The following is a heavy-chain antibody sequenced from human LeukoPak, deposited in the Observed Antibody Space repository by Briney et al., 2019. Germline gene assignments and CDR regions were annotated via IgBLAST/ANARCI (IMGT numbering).Heavy chain of an antibody. J-gene: IGHJ4*02. Sequence: GGSLRLSCAASGFTVSSNYMSWVRQAPGKGLEWVSVVYSGGSTYYADSVKGRFTISRDNSKNTLFLQMNSLRAEDTAIYYCAKDSESAVRVYDYWGQGTLVTVSS. CDR3: AKDSESAVRVYDY. D-gene: IGHD2-8*01. V-gene: IGHV3-53*01. CDR1: GFTVSSNY. CDR2: VYSGGST.